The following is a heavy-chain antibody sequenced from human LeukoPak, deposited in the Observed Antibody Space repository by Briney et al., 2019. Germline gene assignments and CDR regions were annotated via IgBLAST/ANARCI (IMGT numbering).Heavy chain of an antibody. CDR2: ISYDGSDK. Sequence: TGGSLRLSCAASGFTFSSYGMHWVRQAPGKGLEWVAVISYDGSDKYYADSVKGRFTISRDNAKNSLYLQMNSLRAEDTAVYYCARVWYSGSYPVDYWGQGTLVTVSS. J-gene: IGHJ4*02. V-gene: IGHV3-30*03. CDR3: ARVWYSGSYPVDY. D-gene: IGHD1-26*01. CDR1: GFTFSSYG.